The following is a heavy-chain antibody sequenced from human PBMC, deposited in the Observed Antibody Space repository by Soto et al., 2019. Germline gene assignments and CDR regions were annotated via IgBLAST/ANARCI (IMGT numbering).Heavy chain of an antibody. J-gene: IGHJ3*01. V-gene: IGHV3-48*04. D-gene: IGHD3-22*01. CDR2: ISSSGSTI. CDR1: GFSFSSYS. CDR3: AREPPSYYYDSSGYYVV. Sequence: GGSLRLSCAASGFSFSSYSMNWVRQAPGKGLEWVSYISSSGSTIYYADSVKGRFTISRDNAKNSLYLQMNSLRAEDTAVYYCAREPPSYYYDSSGYYVVWGQGTMVTVSS.